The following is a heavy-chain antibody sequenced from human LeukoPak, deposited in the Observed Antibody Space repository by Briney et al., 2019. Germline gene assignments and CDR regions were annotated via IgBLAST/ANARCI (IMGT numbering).Heavy chain of an antibody. CDR2: ISGSGGST. J-gene: IGHJ6*02. D-gene: IGHD3-16*01. Sequence: GGSLRLSCAASGFTFSSYAMSWVRQAPGKGLEWVSAISGSGGSTCYADSVKGRFTISRDNSKNTLYLQMNSLRAEDTAVYYCASMKGAYNYYGMDVWGQGTTVTVSS. CDR3: ASMKGAYNYYGMDV. V-gene: IGHV3-23*01. CDR1: GFTFSSYA.